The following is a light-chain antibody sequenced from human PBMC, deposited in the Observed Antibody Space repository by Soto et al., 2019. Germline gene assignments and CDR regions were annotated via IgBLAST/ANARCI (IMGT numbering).Light chain of an antibody. CDR1: QSVRSD. CDR3: QQRSNWPLT. V-gene: IGKV3-11*01. Sequence: EIVMTQSPATLSLSPGERATFSCRASQSVRSDLAWYQQKPGQAPRLLMYDASNRATGIPARFSGSGSGTDFTLSISSLEPEDFAVYYCQQRSNWPLTFGGGTKVEIK. J-gene: IGKJ4*01. CDR2: DAS.